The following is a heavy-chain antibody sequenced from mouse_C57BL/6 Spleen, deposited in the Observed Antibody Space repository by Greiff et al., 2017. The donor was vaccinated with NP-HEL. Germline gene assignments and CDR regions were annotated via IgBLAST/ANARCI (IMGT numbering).Heavy chain of an antibody. D-gene: IGHD1-1*01. CDR3: ARGAYYWGYFDV. V-gene: IGHV14-2*01. CDR2: IDPEDGET. CDR1: GFNIKDYY. Sequence: EVMLVESGAELVKPGASVKLSCTASGFNIKDYYMHWVKQRTEQGLEWIGRIDPEDGETKYAPKFQGKATITADTSSNTAYLQLSSLTSEDTAVYYCARGAYYWGYFDVWGTRTTVTVSS. J-gene: IGHJ1*03.